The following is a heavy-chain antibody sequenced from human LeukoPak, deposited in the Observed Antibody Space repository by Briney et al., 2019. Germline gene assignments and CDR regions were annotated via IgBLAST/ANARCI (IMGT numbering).Heavy chain of an antibody. D-gene: IGHD3-22*01. Sequence: PSETLSLTCAVSGCPIIAFYWSWLRQPPGKGLVGIGYTHYSGTGNYNPSLKSRVTISIDTSKNRFSLRLTSVTAADTAVYYCARVRFCDTTGYSTSYYLDCWGQGALVTVSS. CDR1: GCPIIAFY. CDR3: ARVRFCDTTGYSTSYYLDC. CDR2: THYSGTG. V-gene: IGHV4-59*01. J-gene: IGHJ4*02.